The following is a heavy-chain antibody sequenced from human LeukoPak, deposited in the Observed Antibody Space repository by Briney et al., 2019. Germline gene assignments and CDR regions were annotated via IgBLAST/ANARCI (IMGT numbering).Heavy chain of an antibody. J-gene: IGHJ4*02. CDR3: SGGRSSRYSDY. CDR2: IYHRGNT. D-gene: IGHD3-9*01. Sequence: SETLSLTCIVSGAAMTSHHWNWIRQTPGKRLEWIGYIYHRGNTNFITSYSSSLRSRVSMSVDMSKNHFSLSLSSVTAADTATCYCSGGRSSRYSDYWGQGALVTIFS. CDR1: GAAMTSHH. V-gene: IGHV4-59*11.